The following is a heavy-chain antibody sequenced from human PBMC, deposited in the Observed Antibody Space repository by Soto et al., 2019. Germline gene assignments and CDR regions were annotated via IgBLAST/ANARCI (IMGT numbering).Heavy chain of an antibody. V-gene: IGHV4-59*01. Sequence: SETLSLTCTVSGGSISSYYWSWIRQPPGKGLEWIGYIYYSGSTNYNPSLKSRVTISVDTSKNQFSLKLSSVTAADTAVYYCARDFGDFWFDPWGQGTLVTVSS. CDR2: IYYSGST. D-gene: IGHD2-21*02. J-gene: IGHJ5*02. CDR1: GGSISSYY. CDR3: ARDFGDFWFDP.